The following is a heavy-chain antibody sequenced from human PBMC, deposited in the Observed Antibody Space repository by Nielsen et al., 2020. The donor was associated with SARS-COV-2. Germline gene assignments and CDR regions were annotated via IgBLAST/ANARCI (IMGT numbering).Heavy chain of an antibody. CDR1: GYTFTSYA. V-gene: IGHV1-3*01. CDR3: ARGTIPTYYYYYGMDV. CDR2: INAGNGNT. D-gene: IGHD3-9*01. Sequence: ASVKVSCKASGYTFTSYAIHWVRQAPGQRLEWMGWINAGNGNTKYSQKFQGRVTITRDTSASTAYMELSSLRSEDTAVYYCARGTIPTYYYYYGMDVWGQGTTVTVSS. J-gene: IGHJ6*02.